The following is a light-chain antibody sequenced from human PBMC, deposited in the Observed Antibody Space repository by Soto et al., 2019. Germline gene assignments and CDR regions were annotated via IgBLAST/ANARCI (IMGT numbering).Light chain of an antibody. CDR1: SSNIGSNY. V-gene: IGLV1-47*01. Sequence: QSVLTQPPSASGTPGQRVTISCSGSSSNIGSNYVYWYHQLPGTAPKLVIYRNNQRPSGVPERFSGFSSGTTVTLTISGVQAEDEADYYCQSADSSGTYRVFGGGTKLTVL. CDR3: QSADSSGTYRV. CDR2: RNN. J-gene: IGLJ3*02.